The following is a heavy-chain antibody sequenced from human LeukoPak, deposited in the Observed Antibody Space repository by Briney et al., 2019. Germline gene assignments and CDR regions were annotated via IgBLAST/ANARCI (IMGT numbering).Heavy chain of an antibody. J-gene: IGHJ5*02. CDR2: IYHSGST. V-gene: IGHV4-38-2*02. CDR3: SRLYGDYGWFDP. Sequence: KASETLSLTCTVSGYSISSGYYWGWIRQPPGKGLEWIGSIYHSGSTYYNPSLKSRVTISVDTSKNQFSLKLSSVTAADTAVYYCSRLYGDYGWFDPWGQGTLVTVSS. D-gene: IGHD4-17*01. CDR1: GYSISSGYY.